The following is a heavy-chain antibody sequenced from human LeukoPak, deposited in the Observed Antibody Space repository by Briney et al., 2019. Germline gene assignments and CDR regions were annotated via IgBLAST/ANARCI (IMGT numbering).Heavy chain of an antibody. CDR2: VSGSGDAT. J-gene: IGHJ4*02. CDR1: GFIFDSYA. V-gene: IGHV3-23*01. CDR3: AKSDCSSDGCKLLNY. D-gene: IGHD5-24*01. Sequence: GGSLRLSCTVSGFIFDSYAMSWVRQAPGKGLEWVSLVSGSGDATKYADSVMGRFTISRDNSKNTLYLQMNSLRAEDTAVYYCAKSDCSSDGCKLLNYWGQGTLVTVSS.